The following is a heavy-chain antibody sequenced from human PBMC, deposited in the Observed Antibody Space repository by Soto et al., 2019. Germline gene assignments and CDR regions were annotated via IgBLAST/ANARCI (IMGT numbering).Heavy chain of an antibody. CDR2: FDPEDGET. J-gene: IGHJ4*02. Sequence: GASVKVSCKASGYTLTELSMHWVRQAPGKGLEWMGGFDPEDGETIYAQKFQGRVTMTEDTSTDTAYMELSSLRSEDTAVYYCATYPLIVVAARYYFDYWGQGTLVTVS. CDR3: ATYPLIVVAARYYFDY. CDR1: GYTLTELS. D-gene: IGHD2-15*01. V-gene: IGHV1-24*01.